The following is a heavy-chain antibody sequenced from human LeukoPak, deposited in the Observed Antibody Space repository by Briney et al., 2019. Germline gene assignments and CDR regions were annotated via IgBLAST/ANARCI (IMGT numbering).Heavy chain of an antibody. CDR2: MDPNSGNT. CDR3: ARGLSIAARPVEDY. D-gene: IGHD6-6*01. Sequence: PGASVKVSCKASGYTFTSYGINWVRQATGQGLEWMGWMDPNSGNTGYAQKFQGRVTMTRNTSISTAYMELSSLRSEDTAVYYCARGLSIAARPVEDYWGQGTLVTVSS. CDR1: GYTFTSYG. J-gene: IGHJ4*02. V-gene: IGHV1-8*01.